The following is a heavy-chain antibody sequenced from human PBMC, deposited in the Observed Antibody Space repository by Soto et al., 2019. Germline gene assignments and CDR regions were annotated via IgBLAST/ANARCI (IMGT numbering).Heavy chain of an antibody. V-gene: IGHV1-2*04. CDR2: INPNSGGT. D-gene: IGHD4-17*01. J-gene: IGHJ4*02. CDR3: ARERGGRGMTTVTTIFDY. Sequence: ASVKVSCKASGYTFTGYYMHWVRQAPGQGLEWMGWINPNSGGTNYAQKFQGWVTMTSDTSISTAYMELSRLRSDDTAVYYCARERGGRGMTTVTTIFDYWGQGTLVTVSS. CDR1: GYTFTGYY.